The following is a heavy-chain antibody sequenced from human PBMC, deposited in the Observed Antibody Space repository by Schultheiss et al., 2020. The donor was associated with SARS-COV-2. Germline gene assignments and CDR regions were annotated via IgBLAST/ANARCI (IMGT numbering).Heavy chain of an antibody. CDR1: GFTFSSYA. CDR3: ARETMVHYYFDY. CDR2: ISYDGSNK. V-gene: IGHV3-30*07. J-gene: IGHJ4*02. Sequence: GGSLRLSCAASGFTFSSYAMHWVRQAPGKGLEWVAVISYDGSNKYYADSVKGRFTISRDNAKNSLYLQVNSLRAEDTAVYYCARETMVHYYFDYWGQGTLVTVAS. D-gene: IGHD3-10*01.